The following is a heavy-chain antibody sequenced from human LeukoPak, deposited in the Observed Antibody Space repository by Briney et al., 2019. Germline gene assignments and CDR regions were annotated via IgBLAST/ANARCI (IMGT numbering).Heavy chain of an antibody. CDR1: GGSISSGGYY. V-gene: IGHV4-31*03. J-gene: IGHJ5*02. CDR3: ARENSDIVVVPAAMSGNWFDP. Sequence: PSETLSLTCTVSGGSISSGGYYWGWIRQHPGKGLEWIGYIYYSGSTYYNPSLKSRVTISVDTSKNQFSLKLSSVTAADTAVYYCARENSDIVVVPAAMSGNWFDPWGQGTLVTVSS. CDR2: IYYSGST. D-gene: IGHD2-2*01.